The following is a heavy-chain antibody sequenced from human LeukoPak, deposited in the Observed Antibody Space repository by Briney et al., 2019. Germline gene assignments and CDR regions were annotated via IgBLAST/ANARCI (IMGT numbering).Heavy chain of an antibody. V-gene: IGHV4-59*01. CDR1: GGSISNYY. CDR2: IYYTGST. CDR3: ARNLIPEQLVLNV. Sequence: PSETLSLTCTVSGGSISNYYWNWIRQPPGKGLEWIGYIYYTGSTNYNPSLKSRVTMSVDTSKNQFSLNLKSVTPEDTAVYYCARNLIPEQLVLNVGGQGTLVTVSS. J-gene: IGHJ4*02. D-gene: IGHD6-13*01.